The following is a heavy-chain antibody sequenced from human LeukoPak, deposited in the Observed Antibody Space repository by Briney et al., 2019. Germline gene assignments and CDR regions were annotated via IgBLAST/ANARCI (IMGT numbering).Heavy chain of an antibody. CDR2: ISAYNGNT. CDR1: GYTFTSYG. Sequence: EASVKVSCKASGYTFTSYGISWVRQAPGQGLEWMGWISAYNGNTNYAQKLQGRVTMTTDTSTSTAYMELRSLRSDGTAVYYCARGSFCSSTSCYTYYFDYWGQGTLVTVSS. J-gene: IGHJ4*02. V-gene: IGHV1-18*04. CDR3: ARGSFCSSTSCYTYYFDY. D-gene: IGHD2-2*02.